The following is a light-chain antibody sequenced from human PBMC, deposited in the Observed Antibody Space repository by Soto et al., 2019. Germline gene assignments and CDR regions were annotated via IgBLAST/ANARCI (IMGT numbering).Light chain of an antibody. V-gene: IGKV3-20*01. CDR3: QQYGSAPWT. Sequence: EIVLTQSPGTLSLSPGERATLSCRASQSVVNNYLAWYQQKPGQAPRLLIYGASSRATGIPDRFSGSGSGTDFTLTISRLEPEDFAVYYCQQYGSAPWTFGQVTKVESK. CDR1: QSVVNNY. J-gene: IGKJ1*01. CDR2: GAS.